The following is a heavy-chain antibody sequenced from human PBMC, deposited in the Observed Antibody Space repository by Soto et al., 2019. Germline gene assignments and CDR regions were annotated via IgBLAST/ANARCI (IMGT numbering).Heavy chain of an antibody. Sequence: QVQLVQSGAEVKKPGASVKVSCKASGYTFTSYSISWVRQAPGQGLEWMGWISAYNGNTYHARKLQGRVTMTTDTSTSTAYMELRGVGADDAAGYYCARDVGYGLIDYWGQGTLVTVSS. V-gene: IGHV1-18*01. J-gene: IGHJ4*02. CDR2: ISAYNGNT. CDR3: ARDVGYGLIDY. CDR1: GYTFTSYS. D-gene: IGHD5-18*01.